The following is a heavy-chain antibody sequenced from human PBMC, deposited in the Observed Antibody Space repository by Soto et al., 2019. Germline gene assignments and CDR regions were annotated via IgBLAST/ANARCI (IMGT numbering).Heavy chain of an antibody. D-gene: IGHD2-15*01. Sequence: ASLNVSFKPSGFTFSGFYLHVLRQSPLQGVEGMGFINPKTGGTGYAQNFRGRVTLTWDTSSSAGYMDLSRLRSDDTAGYYCARSPYSLEGPGYNYYYGMDLWSLRTTVTVSS. J-gene: IGHJ6*02. CDR2: INPKTGGT. CDR3: ARSPYSLEGPGYNYYYGMDL. V-gene: IGHV1-2*02. CDR1: GFTFSGFY.